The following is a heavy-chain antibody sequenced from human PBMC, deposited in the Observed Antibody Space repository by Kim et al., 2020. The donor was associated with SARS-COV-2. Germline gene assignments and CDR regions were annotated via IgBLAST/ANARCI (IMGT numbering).Heavy chain of an antibody. CDR2: SRNNGNNP. Sequence: GGSLRLSCKASGFTFSRYAMSWVRQAPGRGLEWVESRNNGNNPYYADSVKGRFTVSRDNADKTLYLQMNSLRAEDTALYYCAKDHESSGWPTFDYWGQGTLVTVSS. CDR1: GFTFSRYA. J-gene: IGHJ4*02. D-gene: IGHD3-22*01. V-gene: IGHV3-23*01. CDR3: AKDHESSGWPTFDY.